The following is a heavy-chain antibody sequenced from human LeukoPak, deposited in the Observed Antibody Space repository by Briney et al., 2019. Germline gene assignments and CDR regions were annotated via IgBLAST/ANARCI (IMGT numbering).Heavy chain of an antibody. CDR2: LSGSATTA. D-gene: IGHD3-3*01. Sequence: GGSLRLSCAASGFTFSRYAMNWVRQAPGKGLEWVSALSGSATTAFYADSVKGRFTISRDNAKNSLYLQMNSLRAEDTAVYYCARAYDFWSGYPTHYYYMDVWGKGTTVTVSS. CDR1: GFTFSRYA. V-gene: IGHV3-23*01. CDR3: ARAYDFWSGYPTHYYYMDV. J-gene: IGHJ6*03.